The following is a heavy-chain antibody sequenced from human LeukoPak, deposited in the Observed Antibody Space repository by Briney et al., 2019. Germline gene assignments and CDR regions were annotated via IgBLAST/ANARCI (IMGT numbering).Heavy chain of an antibody. CDR3: ATRVVAGIPYYFDQ. Sequence: ASVKVSCKTSGYTFTGYYMHWVRQAPGQGLEWMGWMNPNSGSSNYAQKFQGRVTMTRDTSIGTAYMELSSLRADDTAVYYCATRVVAGIPYYFDQGGQGTLVTVS. CDR1: GYTFTGYY. CDR2: MNPNSGSS. D-gene: IGHD6-19*01. J-gene: IGHJ4*02. V-gene: IGHV1-2*02.